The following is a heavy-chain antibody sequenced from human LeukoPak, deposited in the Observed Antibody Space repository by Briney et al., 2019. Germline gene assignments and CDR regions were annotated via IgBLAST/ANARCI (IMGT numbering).Heavy chain of an antibody. D-gene: IGHD5-24*01. CDR3: ARAGIMATTPFGY. Sequence: PGGSLRLSCAASGFTFSSYWMSWVRQAPGKGLEWVANIKQDGSEKYYVDSVKGRFTISRDNAKNSLYLHMNSLRDEDTAVYYCARAGIMATTPFGYWGQGTLVSVSS. V-gene: IGHV3-7*05. J-gene: IGHJ4*02. CDR2: IKQDGSEK. CDR1: GFTFSSYW.